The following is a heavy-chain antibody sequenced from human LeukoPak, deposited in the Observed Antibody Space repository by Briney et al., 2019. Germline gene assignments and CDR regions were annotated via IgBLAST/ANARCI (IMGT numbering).Heavy chain of an antibody. D-gene: IGHD6-6*01. CDR1: GYTFTGYY. CDR2: INPNSGGT. J-gene: IGHJ4*02. CDR3: ARGDSSSSHHFDY. Sequence: ASVKVSCKASGYTFTGYYMHWVRQAPGQGLEWMGWINPNSGGTNYAQKFQGRVTMTRDTSISTAYMELSRLRSDDTAVYYCARGDSSSSHHFDYWGQGTLVTVSS. V-gene: IGHV1-2*02.